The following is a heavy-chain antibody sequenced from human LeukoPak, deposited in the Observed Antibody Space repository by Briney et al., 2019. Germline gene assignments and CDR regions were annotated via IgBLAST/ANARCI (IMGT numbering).Heavy chain of an antibody. D-gene: IGHD3-10*01. Sequence: GGSLRLSCVASGFTFSNYIINWVRQAPGKGLEWVSSISGSSSYINYADSVKGRFTISRDNAKNSLYLQMNSLRAEDTAVYYCARGGAMVRGVSPLDYWGQGTLVTVSS. J-gene: IGHJ4*02. CDR2: ISGSSSYI. V-gene: IGHV3-21*01. CDR3: ARGGAMVRGVSPLDY. CDR1: GFTFSNYI.